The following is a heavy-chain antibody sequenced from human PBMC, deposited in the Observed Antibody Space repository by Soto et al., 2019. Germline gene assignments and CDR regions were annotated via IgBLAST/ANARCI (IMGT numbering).Heavy chain of an antibody. Sequence: GGSLRLSCAASGFTFSSYAMSWVRQALGKGLEWVSAISGSGGSTYYADSVKGRFTISRDNSKNTLYLQMNSLRAEDTAVYYCAKVVAGVVPAARPPLGYMDVWGKGTTVTVSS. J-gene: IGHJ6*03. D-gene: IGHD2-2*01. CDR3: AKVVAGVVPAARPPLGYMDV. V-gene: IGHV3-23*01. CDR2: ISGSGGST. CDR1: GFTFSSYA.